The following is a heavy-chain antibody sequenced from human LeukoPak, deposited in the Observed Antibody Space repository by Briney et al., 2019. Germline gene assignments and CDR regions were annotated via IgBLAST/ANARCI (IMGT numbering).Heavy chain of an antibody. CDR1: GGSFSGYY. V-gene: IGHV4-34*01. CDR2: INHSGST. CDR3: ARRRSRLLWFGELGGRFDY. D-gene: IGHD3-10*01. J-gene: IGHJ4*02. Sequence: PSETLSLTCAVYGGSFSGYYWSWIRQPPGKGLEWIGEINHSGSTNYNPSLKSRVTISVDTSKNQFSLKLSSVTAADTAVYYCARRRSRLLWFGELGGRFDYWGQGTLVTVSS.